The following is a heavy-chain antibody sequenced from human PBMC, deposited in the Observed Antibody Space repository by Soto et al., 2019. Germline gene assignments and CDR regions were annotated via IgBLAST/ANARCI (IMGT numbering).Heavy chain of an antibody. Sequence: GGSLRLSCAASGFTFSSYAMSWVRQAPGKGLEWVSAISGSGGSTYYADSVKGRFTISRDNSKNTLYLQMNSLRAEDTAVYYCAKILQQLRLQGIKYFQHWGQGTLVTVSS. V-gene: IGHV3-23*01. CDR3: AKILQQLRLQGIKYFQH. D-gene: IGHD6-13*01. CDR2: ISGSGGST. CDR1: GFTFSSYA. J-gene: IGHJ1*01.